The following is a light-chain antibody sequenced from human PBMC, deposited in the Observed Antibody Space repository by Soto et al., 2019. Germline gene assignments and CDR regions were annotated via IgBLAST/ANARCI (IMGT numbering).Light chain of an antibody. J-gene: IGKJ5*01. CDR2: GAS. CDR3: QQYGSSIT. V-gene: IGKV3-20*01. CDR1: QSVSRSY. Sequence: EIVLTRSPATLSLSPGERATLSCRASQSVSRSYSAWYQQKPGQAPRLLIYGASSRATGIPDRFSGSGSGTDFTLTINRLEPEDFAVYYCQQYGSSITFGQGTRLEI.